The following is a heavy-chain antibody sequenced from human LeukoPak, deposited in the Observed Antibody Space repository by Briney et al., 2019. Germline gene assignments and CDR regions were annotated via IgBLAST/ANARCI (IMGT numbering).Heavy chain of an antibody. J-gene: IGHJ4*02. Sequence: SETLSLTCTVSGGSLSSDGHSWSWIRQPPGKGLEWVGYIYHSGAAYHNPSLKSRLALSVDTSNNQFSLRLRSVTAADTAVYYCVRGVGGEYFYFDRWGQGALVTVSA. CDR2: IYHSGAA. CDR1: GGSLSSDGHS. CDR3: VRGVGGEYFYFDR. V-gene: IGHV4-30-4*07. D-gene: IGHD1-26*01.